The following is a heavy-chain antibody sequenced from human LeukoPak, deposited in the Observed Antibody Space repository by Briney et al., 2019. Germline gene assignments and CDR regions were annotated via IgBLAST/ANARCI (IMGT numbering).Heavy chain of an antibody. J-gene: IGHJ6*02. Sequence: SETLSLTCTVSGGSISSGGYYWSWIRQHPGKGLEWIGYIYYSGSTHYNPSLKSRVTISVDTSKNQFSLKLSSVTAADTAVYYCARGTIAVAGTHYYYGMDVWGRGTTVTVSS. V-gene: IGHV4-31*03. CDR2: IYYSGST. CDR1: GGSISSGGYY. D-gene: IGHD6-19*01. CDR3: ARGTIAVAGTHYYYGMDV.